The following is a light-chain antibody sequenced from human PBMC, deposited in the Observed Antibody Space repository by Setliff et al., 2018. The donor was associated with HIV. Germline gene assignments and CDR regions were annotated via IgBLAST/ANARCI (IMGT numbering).Light chain of an antibody. CDR1: SSNVGNYNL. CDR3: CSYAGSSTFI. Sequence: QSALTQPASVSGSPGQSITISCTGTSSNVGNYNLVSWYQQNPGNAPKLIVYEVDKRPSGVSSRFSGSKSGNTASLAISGLQAEDEADYYCCSYAGSSTFIFGGGTKVTVL. CDR2: EVD. V-gene: IGLV2-23*02. J-gene: IGLJ2*01.